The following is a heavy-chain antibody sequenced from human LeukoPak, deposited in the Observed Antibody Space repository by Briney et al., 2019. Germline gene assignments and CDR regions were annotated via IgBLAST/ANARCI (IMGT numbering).Heavy chain of an antibody. V-gene: IGHV3-23*01. CDR3: SKWKAIVLVPAARSPIDY. Sequence: GGSLRLSCAASGFTFSSYGMSWVRQAPGKGLEWVSAISGSGVSTYYADSVKGRFIISRDTSKNTLYLQMNSLRAEDTAVYYCSKWKAIVLVPAARSPIDYWGQGTLVTVSS. CDR2: ISGSGVST. D-gene: IGHD2-2*01. J-gene: IGHJ4*02. CDR1: GFTFSSYG.